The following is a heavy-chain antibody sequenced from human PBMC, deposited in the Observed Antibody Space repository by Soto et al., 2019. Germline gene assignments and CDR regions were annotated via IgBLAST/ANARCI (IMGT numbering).Heavy chain of an antibody. V-gene: IGHV3-48*02. J-gene: IGHJ4*02. CDR2: ISSGRPTI. CDR1: GFTFSSYG. Sequence: GGSLRLSCAASGFTFSSYGMNWVRQAPGKGLAWVSYISSGRPTIQYADAVKGRFTISRDNAKNSLYLQMNSLRDDDTAVYHCARGGAARPDYWGQGTLVTVSS. CDR3: ARGGAARPDY. D-gene: IGHD6-6*01.